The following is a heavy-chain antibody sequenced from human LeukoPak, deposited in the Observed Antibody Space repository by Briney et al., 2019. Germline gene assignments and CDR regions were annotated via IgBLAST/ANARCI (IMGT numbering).Heavy chain of an antibody. CDR3: ARGEQCLVRDYGMDV. J-gene: IGHJ6*02. D-gene: IGHD6-19*01. V-gene: IGHV3-21*01. CDR1: GFTFSSYS. Sequence: GGSLRLSCAASGFTFSSYSMNWVRQAPGKGLEWVSSISSSSSYIYYADSVKGRFTISRDNAKNSLYLQMNSLRAEDTAVYYCARGEQCLVRDYGMDVWGQGTTVTVSS. CDR2: ISSSSSYI.